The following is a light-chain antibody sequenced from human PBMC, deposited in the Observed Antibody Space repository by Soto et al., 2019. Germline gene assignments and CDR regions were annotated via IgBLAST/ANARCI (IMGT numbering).Light chain of an antibody. CDR3: QQYNNWPPRS. J-gene: IGKJ2*03. V-gene: IGKV3-15*01. CDR1: QSISNH. CDR2: GAS. Sequence: EIVMTQSPVTLSVSPGERATLSCRASQSISNHLAWYQQKPGQAPRLLIYGASTMSTGIPARFSGSGSGTEFTLTISSLQSEDFAVYYCQQYNNWPPRSFGQGTKLEIK.